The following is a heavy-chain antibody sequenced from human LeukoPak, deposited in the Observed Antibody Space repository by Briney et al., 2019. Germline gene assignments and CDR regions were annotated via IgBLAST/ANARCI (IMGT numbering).Heavy chain of an antibody. V-gene: IGHV1-46*01. Sequence: GASVKVSCKASGYTFTSYYMHWVRQAPGQGLEWMGIINPSGGSTSYAQKFQGRVTMTRDMSTSTVYMELSSLRSEDTAVYYCARADTAMVPFDYWGQGTLVTVSS. D-gene: IGHD5-18*01. CDR3: ARADTAMVPFDY. CDR1: GYTFTSYY. CDR2: INPSGGST. J-gene: IGHJ4*02.